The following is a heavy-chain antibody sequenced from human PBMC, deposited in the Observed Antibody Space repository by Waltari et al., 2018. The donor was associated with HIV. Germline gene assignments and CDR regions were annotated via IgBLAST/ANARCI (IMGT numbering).Heavy chain of an antibody. CDR3: AKDRSGNYYNPWFDP. V-gene: IGHV3-9*01. Sequence: QREESRGRSVQLGRFPRLSSAAAGLPVNHQAIHCLRQVPGKGLEWVSGISWNGGGIGYADSVKGRFTISRDNAKNSLYLQMNSLRAEDTAMYYCAKDRSGNYYNPWFDPWGQGTLVTVSS. CDR1: GLPVNHQA. CDR2: ISWNGGGI. J-gene: IGHJ5*02. D-gene: IGHD3-10*01.